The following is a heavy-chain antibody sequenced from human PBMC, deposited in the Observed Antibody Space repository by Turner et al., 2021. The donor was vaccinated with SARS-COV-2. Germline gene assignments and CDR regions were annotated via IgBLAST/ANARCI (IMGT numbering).Heavy chain of an antibody. CDR2: IYYSGST. D-gene: IGHD3-3*01. J-gene: IGHJ5*02. CDR1: GGSIRSSYYY. V-gene: IGHV4-39*01. Sequence: QLHLQASGPGLFTPSETLSLSCTVSGGSIRSSYYYWGWIRQPPGKGLEWIGSIYYSGSTYYNPSRKSRVTIAVDKAKNQFSRKRNSGTAADKAGYYCARHGPTSNTKALDTWGQGTRVTVYS. CDR3: ARHGPTSNTKALDT.